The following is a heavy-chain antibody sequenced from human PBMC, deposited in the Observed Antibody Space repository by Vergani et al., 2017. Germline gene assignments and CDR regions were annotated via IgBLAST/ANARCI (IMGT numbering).Heavy chain of an antibody. CDR2: INHSGST. J-gene: IGHJ4*02. CDR3: ARVTGISNYFDY. D-gene: IGHD3-10*01. Sequence: QVQLQQWGAGLLKPSETLSLTCAVYGGSFSGYYWSWIRQPPGKGLEWIGEINHSGSTNYNPSLKSRGTISVDTSKNQFSLKLSSVTAADTAVYYCARVTGISNYFDYWGQGTLGTVSA. V-gene: IGHV4-34*01. CDR1: GGSFSGYY.